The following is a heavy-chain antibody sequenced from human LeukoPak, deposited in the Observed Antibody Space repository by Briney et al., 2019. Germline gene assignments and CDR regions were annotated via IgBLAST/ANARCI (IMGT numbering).Heavy chain of an antibody. J-gene: IGHJ2*01. CDR2: INNSGSS. Sequence: SETLSLTCTVSGGSISSFHWSWIRQPPGKRLEWIGYINNSGSSKQNPSLNSRVTISVDTSKNQFSLKLSSVTAADTAVYYCARHEIWYFDLWGRGTLVTVSS. D-gene: IGHD5-24*01. CDR1: GGSISSFH. CDR3: ARHEIWYFDL. V-gene: IGHV4-59*08.